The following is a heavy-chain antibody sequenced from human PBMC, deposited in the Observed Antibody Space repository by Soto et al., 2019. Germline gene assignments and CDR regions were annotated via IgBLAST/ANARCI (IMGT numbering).Heavy chain of an antibody. Sequence: PGGSLRLSCPASGFTFSSYAMHWVRQAPGKRLEYVSGVRGNGDPPFYADSVKGRFTISRDNSKNTLYLQMSSLSADDTAVYYCVKSRGGNNFDFFDWGQGALVTVSS. CDR2: VRGNGDPP. CDR1: GFTFSSYA. V-gene: IGHV3-64D*06. D-gene: IGHD5-12*01. J-gene: IGHJ4*02. CDR3: VKSRGGNNFDFFD.